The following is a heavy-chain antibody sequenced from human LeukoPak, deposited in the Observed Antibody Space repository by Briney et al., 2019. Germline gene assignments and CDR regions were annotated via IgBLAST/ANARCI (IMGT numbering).Heavy chain of an antibody. Sequence: ASVKVSCKASGYTFVNYGITWVRQAPGQGLEWMGWISPYNGNTKYAERFQGRVTMTTEKTTNTAYLELRSLTYDDTAVYFCARAITIFGVTIPDGMDVWGQGTTVSVSS. CDR1: GYTFVNYG. J-gene: IGHJ6*02. V-gene: IGHV1-18*01. CDR3: ARAITIFGVTIPDGMDV. D-gene: IGHD3-3*01. CDR2: ISPYNGNT.